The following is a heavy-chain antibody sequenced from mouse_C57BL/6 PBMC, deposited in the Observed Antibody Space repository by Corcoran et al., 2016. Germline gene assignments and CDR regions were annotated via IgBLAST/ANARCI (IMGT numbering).Heavy chain of an antibody. D-gene: IGHD1-1*01. V-gene: IGHV1-26*01. CDR3: ARYDYGSRGWFAY. J-gene: IGHJ3*01. CDR2: INPNNGGT. CDR1: GYTFTDYY. Sequence: EVQLQQSGPELVKPGASVKISCKASGYTFTDYYMNWVKQSHGKSLEWIGDINPNNGGTSYNQKFKGKATLTVDKSSSTAYMELRSLTSEDSAVYYCARYDYGSRGWFAYWGQGTLVTVSA.